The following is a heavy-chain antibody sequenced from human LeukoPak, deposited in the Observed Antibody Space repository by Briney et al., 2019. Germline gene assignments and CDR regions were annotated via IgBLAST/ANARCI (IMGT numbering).Heavy chain of an antibody. D-gene: IGHD2-8*01. CDR1: GFGFSDSY. CDR3: STDPRLLMY. V-gene: IGHV3-11*01. CDR2: ISGSGSDI. J-gene: IGHJ4*01. Sequence: GGSLRLSCVISGFGFSDSYMTWIRQTPGKGLEWLAYISGSGSDIYYADSVKGRFTISRDNAKNSLYLQMNSLRPDDTALYYCSTDPRLLMYWGHGTQVTVSS.